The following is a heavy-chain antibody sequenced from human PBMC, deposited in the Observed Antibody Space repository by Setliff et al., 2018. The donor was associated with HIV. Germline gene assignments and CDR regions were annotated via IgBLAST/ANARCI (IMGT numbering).Heavy chain of an antibody. V-gene: IGHV4-38-2*01. Sequence: SETLSLTCAVSGYSIGSGSFWGWIRQPPGKGLEWIATIPHNGGTYYNPDPSLTGRVTISLDTSKNQFSLKVKSVTAADTAVYYCARRQHHLGGFDVWGQGTVVTVSS. CDR1: GYSIGSGSF. D-gene: IGHD2-15*01. CDR2: IPHNGGT. J-gene: IGHJ3*01. CDR3: ARRQHHLGGFDV.